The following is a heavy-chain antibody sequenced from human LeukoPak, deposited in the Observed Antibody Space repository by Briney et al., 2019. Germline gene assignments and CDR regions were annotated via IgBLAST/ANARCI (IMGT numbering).Heavy chain of an antibody. V-gene: IGHV3-66*01. D-gene: IGHD3-10*01. Sequence: GGSLRLSCAASGFTVSSNYMNWVRQAPGKGLEWASVIYSGGSTYYADSVKGRFTISRDNSKNTLYLQMNSLRVEDTAVYYCARESGSGNRDFDYWGQGTLVTVSS. J-gene: IGHJ4*02. CDR1: GFTVSSNY. CDR3: ARESGSGNRDFDY. CDR2: IYSGGST.